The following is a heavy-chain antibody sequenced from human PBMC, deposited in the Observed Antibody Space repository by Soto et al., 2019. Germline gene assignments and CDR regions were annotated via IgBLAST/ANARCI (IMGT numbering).Heavy chain of an antibody. Sequence: SVKVSCKASGGTFSSYAISWVRQAPGQGLEWMGGIIPIFGTANYAQKFQGRVTITADESTSTAYMELSSLRSEDTAVYYCAIPLLYQQLLLPGYYYYGMDVWGQGTTVTVSS. D-gene: IGHD2-15*01. CDR3: AIPLLYQQLLLPGYYYYGMDV. J-gene: IGHJ6*02. V-gene: IGHV1-69*13. CDR2: IIPIFGTA. CDR1: GGTFSSYA.